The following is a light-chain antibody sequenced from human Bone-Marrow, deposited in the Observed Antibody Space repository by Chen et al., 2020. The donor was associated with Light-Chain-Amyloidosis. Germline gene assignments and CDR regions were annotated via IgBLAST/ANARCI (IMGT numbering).Light chain of an antibody. CDR3: QSADSSGTYEVI. V-gene: IGLV3-25*03. CDR1: DLPTKY. Sequence: SYELTQPPSVSVSPGQTARITCSGDDLPTKYAYWYQQKPGQAPVLVIHRDTERPSGISERFSGSSSGTTATLIISGVQAEDEADYPCQSADSSGTYEVIFGGGTKLTVL. CDR2: RDT. J-gene: IGLJ2*01.